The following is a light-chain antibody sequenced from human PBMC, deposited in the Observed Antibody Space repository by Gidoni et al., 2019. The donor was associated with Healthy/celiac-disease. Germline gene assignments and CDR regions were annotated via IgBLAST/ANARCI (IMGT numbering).Light chain of an antibody. CDR2: DAS. J-gene: IGKJ4*01. Sequence: EIVLTQSPATLSLSPGERATLSCRASQRVSSYLAWYQQKPGQAPRLLIYDASNRATGIPARFSGSGSGTDFTLTIRSLEPEDFAVYYCHQRSNWPRALTFGGGTKVEIK. CDR1: QRVSSY. CDR3: HQRSNWPRALT. V-gene: IGKV3-11*01.